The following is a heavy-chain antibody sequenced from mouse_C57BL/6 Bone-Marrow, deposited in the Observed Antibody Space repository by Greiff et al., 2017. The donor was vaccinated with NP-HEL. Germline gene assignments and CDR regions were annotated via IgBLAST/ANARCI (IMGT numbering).Heavy chain of an antibody. CDR2: IYPGSGST. D-gene: IGHD1-1*01. CDR1: GYTFTSYW. J-gene: IGHJ4*01. CDR3: AYYYGSYYAMDY. V-gene: IGHV1-55*01. Sequence: QVQLQQPGAELVKPGASVKMSCMASGYTFTSYWITWVKQRPGQGLEWIGDIYPGSGSTNYNEKFKRKATLTVDTSSSTAYMQLSSLTSEDSAVYYCAYYYGSYYAMDYWGQGTSVTVSS.